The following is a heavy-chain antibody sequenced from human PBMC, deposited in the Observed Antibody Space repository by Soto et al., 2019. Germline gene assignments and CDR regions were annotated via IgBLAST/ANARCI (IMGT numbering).Heavy chain of an antibody. D-gene: IGHD4-17*01. CDR1: GCSISSSSYY. J-gene: IGHJ4*02. CDR2: IYYSGST. CDR3: ARQYGLYYFDY. V-gene: IGHV4-39*01. Sequence: TSETLSLTCTLSGCSISSSSYYWGWIRQPPGKGLEWIGSIYYSGSTYYNPSLKSRVTISVDTSKNQFSLKLSSVTAADTAVYYCARQYGLYYFDYWGQGTLVTVSS.